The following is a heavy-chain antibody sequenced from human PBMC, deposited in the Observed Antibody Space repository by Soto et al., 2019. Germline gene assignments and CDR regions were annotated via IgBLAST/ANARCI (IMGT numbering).Heavy chain of an antibody. CDR3: AHTQGIVLVPAAIWY. V-gene: IGHV3-23*01. D-gene: IGHD2-2*02. CDR2: ITASGGST. CDR1: GFTFSSYA. Sequence: PGGSLRLSCAASGFTFSSYAMSWVRQAPGKGLEWVSGITASGGSTSYADSVKGRFTISRDNSKNTLYLQMNSLRAEDTAVYYCAHTQGIVLVPAAIWYWGQGAPGTVSS. J-gene: IGHJ4*02.